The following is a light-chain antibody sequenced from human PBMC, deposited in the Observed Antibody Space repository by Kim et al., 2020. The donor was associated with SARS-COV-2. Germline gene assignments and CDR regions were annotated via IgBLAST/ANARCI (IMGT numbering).Light chain of an antibody. CDR3: SSYTSSSGLMV. V-gene: IGLV2-14*01. CDR2: EVT. CDR1: SSDVDDYNY. J-gene: IGLJ3*02. Sequence: QSALTQPASVSGSPGQSITISCTGTSSDVDDYNYVSWFQQHPGKAPKLMIYEVTKRPSGVSYRCSGSKSGNTASLTISGLQAEDEADYYCSSYTSSSGLMVFGGGTQLTVL.